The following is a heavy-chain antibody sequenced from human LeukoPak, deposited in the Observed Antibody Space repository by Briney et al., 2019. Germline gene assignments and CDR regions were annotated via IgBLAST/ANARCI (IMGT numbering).Heavy chain of an antibody. D-gene: IGHD2-15*01. Sequence: SETLSLTCTVSGGSISSYYWSWIRQPPGKGLEWIGYIYYSGSTNYNPSLKSRVTISVDTSKNQFSLKLSSVTAADTAVYYCARDQGGYCSGGSCYPDYWGQGTLVTVSS. CDR1: GGSISSYY. J-gene: IGHJ4*02. V-gene: IGHV4-59*01. CDR3: ARDQGGYCSGGSCYPDY. CDR2: IYYSGST.